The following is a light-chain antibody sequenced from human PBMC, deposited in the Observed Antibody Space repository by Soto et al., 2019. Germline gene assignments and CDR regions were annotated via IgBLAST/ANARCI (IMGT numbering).Light chain of an antibody. CDR2: GAS. J-gene: IGKJ5*01. CDR3: QQYGSSPIT. CDR1: QSVSSSY. Sequence: EIVLTQSPGTLSLSPGERATLSCRASQSVSSSYLTWYQQKPGQAPRLLIYGASSRATGIPDRFSGSGSGTDFSLTISRLEPEDFAVYYCQQYGSSPITFGQGTRPEIK. V-gene: IGKV3-20*01.